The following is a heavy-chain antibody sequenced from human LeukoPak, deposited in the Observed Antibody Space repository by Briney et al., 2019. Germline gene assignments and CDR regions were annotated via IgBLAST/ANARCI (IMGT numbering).Heavy chain of an antibody. Sequence: ASVKVSCKASGYTLTSYGISWVRQAPGQGLEWMGWISAYNGNTNYAQKLQGRVTMTTDTSTSTAYMELRSLRSDDTAVYYCARNKAAAGTRWFDPWGQGTLVTVSS. V-gene: IGHV1-18*01. CDR2: ISAYNGNT. D-gene: IGHD6-13*01. CDR3: ARNKAAAGTRWFDP. J-gene: IGHJ5*02. CDR1: GYTLTSYG.